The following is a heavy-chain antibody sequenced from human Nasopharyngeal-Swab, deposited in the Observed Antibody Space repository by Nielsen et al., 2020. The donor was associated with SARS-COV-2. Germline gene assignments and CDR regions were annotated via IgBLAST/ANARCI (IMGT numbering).Heavy chain of an antibody. CDR2: IWYDGSNE. CDR1: GFTFNTYG. D-gene: IGHD6-13*01. V-gene: IGHV3-33*01. Sequence: GESLKISCAASGFTFNTYGMHWVRQAPGKGLEWVAVIWYDGSNEYYADSVKGRFTISRDNPKKTLFLQMNSLSAEDTAVYYCVRGYSSSWGSFDYWGQGALVTVSS. J-gene: IGHJ4*02. CDR3: VRGYSSSWGSFDY.